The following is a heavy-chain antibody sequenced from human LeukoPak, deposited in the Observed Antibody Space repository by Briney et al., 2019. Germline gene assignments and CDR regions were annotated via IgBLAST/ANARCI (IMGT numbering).Heavy chain of an antibody. CDR2: IFSRGRT. Sequence: GASLSPSWAASGLTVSINFITSVRQAPRKGLWRVLVIFSRGRTYYTDSVKGRFTISRDNSKNTVYLQMNSLRAEDTAVYYCARERGFKGGQVDYWGQGTLVTVSS. D-gene: IGHD3-16*01. V-gene: IGHV3-53*01. CDR3: ARERGFKGGQVDY. J-gene: IGHJ4*02. CDR1: GLTVSINF.